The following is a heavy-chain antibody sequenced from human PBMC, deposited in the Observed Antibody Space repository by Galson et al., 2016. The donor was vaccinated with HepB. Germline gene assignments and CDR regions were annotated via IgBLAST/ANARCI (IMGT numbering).Heavy chain of an antibody. Sequence: SETLSLTCTVSGGSISPFFWSWIRQPPGKGLEWIAYIYYSGTTNHNPSLNSRVTISLDTSKSQFSLKVTSVTAADTAVYYCARSYGGYAFDIWCQGTMVTVSS. J-gene: IGHJ3*02. CDR3: ARSYGGYAFDI. D-gene: IGHD4-23*01. CDR1: GGSISPFF. V-gene: IGHV4-59*01. CDR2: IYYSGTT.